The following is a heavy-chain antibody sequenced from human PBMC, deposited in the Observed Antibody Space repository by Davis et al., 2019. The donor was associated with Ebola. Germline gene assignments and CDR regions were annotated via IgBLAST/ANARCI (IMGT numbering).Heavy chain of an antibody. Sequence: GGSLRLSCAASGFTFSTYAMGWVRQAPGKGLEWVSDISSGGGAPYYADSVKGRFTTFRDNPKNTLYLQMNSLRADDTAVYYCARGGGSSAGGMDVWGKGTTVTVSS. V-gene: IGHV3-23*01. D-gene: IGHD6-6*01. J-gene: IGHJ6*04. CDR3: ARGGGSSAGGMDV. CDR2: ISSGGGAP. CDR1: GFTFSTYA.